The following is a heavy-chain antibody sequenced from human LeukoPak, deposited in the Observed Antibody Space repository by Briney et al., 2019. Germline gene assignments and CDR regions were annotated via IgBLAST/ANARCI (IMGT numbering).Heavy chain of an antibody. J-gene: IGHJ5*02. Sequence: ASAKVSCKASGYTFTDYYMHWVRQAPGQGLEWMGWINPNSGGTNYAQKFQGRVIMTRDTSISTAYMELSRLTSDDTAVYYCASRYCSSTSCSLSPWGQGTLVTVSS. D-gene: IGHD2-2*01. V-gene: IGHV1-2*02. CDR1: GYTFTDYY. CDR2: INPNSGGT. CDR3: ASRYCSSTSCSLSP.